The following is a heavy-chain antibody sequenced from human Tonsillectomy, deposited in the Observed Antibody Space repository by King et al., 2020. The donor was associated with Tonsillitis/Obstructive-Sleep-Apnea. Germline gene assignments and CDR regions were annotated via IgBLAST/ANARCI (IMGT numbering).Heavy chain of an antibody. J-gene: IGHJ4*02. CDR2: IYWDDDK. V-gene: IGHV2-5*02. Sequence: ITLKESCPTLVKPTQTLTLTCTFSGFSLSASGVGVGWIRQPPGKALEWLAFIYWDDDKRYSPSLKSRLTITKDTSKNQVVLTMTNMDPVDTATYYCAHSRKSRIFGVVIPFDYWGQGTLVTVSS. CDR3: AHSRKSRIFGVVIPFDY. CDR1: GFSLSASGVG. D-gene: IGHD3-3*02.